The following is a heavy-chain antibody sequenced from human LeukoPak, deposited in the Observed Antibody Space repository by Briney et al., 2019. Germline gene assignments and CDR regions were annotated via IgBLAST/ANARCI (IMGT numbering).Heavy chain of an antibody. CDR1: GYTFINYS. CDR3: ARAAAVAGDY. CDR2: IIPSGGST. D-gene: IGHD6-19*01. V-gene: IGHV1-46*01. J-gene: IGHJ4*02. Sequence: ASVKVSCKASGYTFINYSIHWVRQAPGQGLEWMGIIIPSGGSTIYAQKFRGRVTMTRDTSTSTVYMELSSLRPEDTAVYYCARAAAVAGDYWGQGTLVTVPS.